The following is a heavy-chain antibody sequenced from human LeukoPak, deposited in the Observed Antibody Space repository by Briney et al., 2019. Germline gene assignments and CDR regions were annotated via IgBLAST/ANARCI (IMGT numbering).Heavy chain of an antibody. J-gene: IGHJ4*02. Sequence: SETLSLTCTVSGDFISSYYWGWIRQPPGKGLEWIGSIYYSGSTYYNPSLKSRVTISVDTSKNQFSLKLSSVTAADTAVYYCARGGVVPAARVDYWGQGTLVTVSS. CDR1: GDFISSYY. V-gene: IGHV4-39*01. CDR2: IYYSGST. D-gene: IGHD2-2*01. CDR3: ARGGVVPAARVDY.